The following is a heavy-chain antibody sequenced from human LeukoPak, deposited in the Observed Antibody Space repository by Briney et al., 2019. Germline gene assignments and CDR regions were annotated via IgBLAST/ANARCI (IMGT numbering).Heavy chain of an antibody. CDR1: GGSISSSSYY. CDR3: ARQQGSGFDY. CDR2: IYYSGST. V-gene: IGHV4-39*01. D-gene: IGHD2-15*01. J-gene: IGHJ4*02. Sequence: PSETLSLTCTVSGGSISSSSYYWGWIRQPPGTGLEYIGSIYYSGSTNYNPSLKSRVTISVDTSKNQFSLKLSSVTAADTAVYYCARQQGSGFDYWGQGTLVTVSS.